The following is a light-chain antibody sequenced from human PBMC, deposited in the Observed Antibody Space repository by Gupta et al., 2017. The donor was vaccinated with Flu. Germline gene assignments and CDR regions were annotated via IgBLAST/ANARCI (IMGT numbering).Light chain of an antibody. CDR1: GTNIGTIT. CDR2: TNN. J-gene: IGLJ3*02. CDR3: AAWDDSRNGQVV. V-gene: IGLV1-44*01. Sequence: VIISCAGSGTNIGTITVNWFQHGPGTAPKRLIDTNNHRPSGDPDRFSGSKSGTSTSLAISGLQAEDEADYYCAAWDDSRNGQVVFGGGTKLTVL.